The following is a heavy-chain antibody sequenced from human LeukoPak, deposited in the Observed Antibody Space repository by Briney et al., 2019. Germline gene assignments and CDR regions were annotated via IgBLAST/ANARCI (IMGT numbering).Heavy chain of an antibody. CDR3: TGGEEGYYPDV. CDR2: VSYDGSDQ. CDR1: GFTFSAYC. Sequence: PGKSLRLSCGASGFTFSAYCIHWVRQAPGKGLQWVAVVSYDGSDQYYAKSVKGRFTISRDNSRNTVYLQMSSLRVDDTAVYYYTGGEEGYYPDVWGRGTPVTVSS. J-gene: IGHJ2*01. D-gene: IGHD2-15*01. V-gene: IGHV3-33*08.